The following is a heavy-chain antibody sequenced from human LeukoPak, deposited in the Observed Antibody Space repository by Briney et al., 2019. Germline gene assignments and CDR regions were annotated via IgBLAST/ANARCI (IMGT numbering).Heavy chain of an antibody. V-gene: IGHV3-21*05. J-gene: IGHJ5*02. D-gene: IGHD3-10*01. CDR1: GFTFTSYS. CDR3: ARDFEKPMVRGVTAGWFDP. Sequence: GGSLRLSCAASGFTFTSYSMNWVRQAPGKGLEWVSYISTSSSYTNYADSVKGRFTISRDNAKNSLYLQMNSLRAEDTAVYYCARDFEKPMVRGVTAGWFDPWGQGTLVTVSS. CDR2: ISTSSSYT.